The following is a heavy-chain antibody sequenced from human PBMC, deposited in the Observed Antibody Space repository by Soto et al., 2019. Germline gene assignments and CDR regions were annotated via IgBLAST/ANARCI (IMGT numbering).Heavy chain of an antibody. J-gene: IGHJ3*02. V-gene: IGHV3-74*01. CDR3: AVIPRPGDGFDI. CDR2: INSDGSSM. CDR1: GFTFNSYT. D-gene: IGHD2-21*01. Sequence: GGSLILSCAASGFTFNSYTMAWVRQAPGKGLVWVSRINSDGSSMGYADSVKGRFTISRDNAKNTLYLQMNSLRAEDTAVYYCAVIPRPGDGFDIWGQGTMVTVSS.